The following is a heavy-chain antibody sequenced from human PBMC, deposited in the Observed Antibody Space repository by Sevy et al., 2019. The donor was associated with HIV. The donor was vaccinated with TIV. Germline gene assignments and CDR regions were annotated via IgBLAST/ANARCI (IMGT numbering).Heavy chain of an antibody. J-gene: IGHJ3*02. CDR3: ARDRKVLLVVYAIPFDVFDI. CDR2: IRSDGSDE. CDR1: GFTLSNHA. Sequence: GGSLRLSCTASGFTLSNHAMHWVRQSPGKGLEWVAFIRSDGSDEYYADSVKGRFTISRDNSKNTVYLQMSSLRPEDTAVYYCARDRKVLLVVYAIPFDVFDIWGQGTMVTVSS. D-gene: IGHD2-8*02. V-gene: IGHV3-30*02.